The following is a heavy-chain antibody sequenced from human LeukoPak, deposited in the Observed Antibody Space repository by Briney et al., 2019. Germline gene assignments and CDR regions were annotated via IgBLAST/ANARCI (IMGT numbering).Heavy chain of an antibody. CDR1: GGSVSSGSHY. D-gene: IGHD3-10*01. Sequence: SETLSLTCTVSGGSVSSGSHYWSWIRQPPGKGLEWIGYIYYSGSAKYNPSLKSRVTISVDTSKNQFSLKLTSVTAADTAVYYCARGFGDWGLSWFDPWGQGTLVTVSS. CDR2: IYYSGSA. CDR3: ARGFGDWGLSWFDP. V-gene: IGHV4-61*01. J-gene: IGHJ5*02.